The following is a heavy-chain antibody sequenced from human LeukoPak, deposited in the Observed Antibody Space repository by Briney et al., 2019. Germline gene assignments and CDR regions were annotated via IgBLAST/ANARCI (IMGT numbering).Heavy chain of an antibody. CDR2: IYYDGST. CDR3: VRCWPNSAILTAYGFYFDY. J-gene: IGHJ4*02. CDR1: GGSISSSSFY. V-gene: IGHV4-39*01. Sequence: SETLSLTCTVSGGSISSSSFYWGWIRQPPGKGLEWIGSIYYDGSTDYNPSLRSRFTISADTSKNQFSLKLSSVTAADTAAYYCVRCWPNSAILTAYGFYFDYWGQGTLVTVSS. D-gene: IGHD3-9*01.